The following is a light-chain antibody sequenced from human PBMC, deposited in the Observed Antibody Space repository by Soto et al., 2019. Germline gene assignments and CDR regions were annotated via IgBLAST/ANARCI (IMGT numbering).Light chain of an antibody. CDR3: YSYKTRSTHV. V-gene: IGLV2-14*01. CDR2: GVT. J-gene: IGLJ1*01. CDR1: SSDVGAYNY. Sequence: QSVLTQPASVSGSPGQSITISCTGTSSDVGAYNYVSWYQQHPGKAPKLLIYGVTNRPSGVSNRFSGSKSGNTASLTISGLQAEDEADYYCYSYKTRSTHVLVAGTNVT.